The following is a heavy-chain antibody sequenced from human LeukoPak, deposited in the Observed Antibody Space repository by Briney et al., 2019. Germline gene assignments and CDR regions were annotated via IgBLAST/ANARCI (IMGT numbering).Heavy chain of an antibody. CDR2: IYHSGST. D-gene: IGHD2-2*01. CDR1: GYSISSGYY. Sequence: PSETLSLTCTVSGYSISSGYYWGWIRQSPGKGLEWIGSIYHSGSTYYNPSLKSRVTISVDTSKNQFPLKLSSVTAADTAVYYCATNPVYCSSTSCYSFDYWGQGTLVTVSS. J-gene: IGHJ4*02. CDR3: ATNPVYCSSTSCYSFDY. V-gene: IGHV4-38-2*02.